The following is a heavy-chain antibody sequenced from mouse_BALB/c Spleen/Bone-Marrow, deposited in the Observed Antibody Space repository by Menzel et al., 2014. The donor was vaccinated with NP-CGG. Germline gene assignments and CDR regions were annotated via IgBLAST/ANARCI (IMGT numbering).Heavy chain of an antibody. CDR3: ARDSFLITRALDY. CDR1: GFSLTGYG. Sequence: QVQLKHSGPGLVAPSQSLSITCTVSGFSLTGYGVSWVRQSPGKSLEWLGMIWGDGSTDYNSALKSRLSISKDNSKSQVFLKMNSLQTDDTARYYCARDSFLITRALDYWGQGTSVTVSS. V-gene: IGHV2-6-7*01. J-gene: IGHJ4*01. D-gene: IGHD2-4*01. CDR2: IWGDGST.